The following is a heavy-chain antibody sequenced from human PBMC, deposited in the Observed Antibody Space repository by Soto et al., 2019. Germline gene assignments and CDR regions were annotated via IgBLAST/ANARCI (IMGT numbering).Heavy chain of an antibody. CDR1: GGSFSGFF. CDR2: ITPSGRT. J-gene: IGHJ4*02. V-gene: IGHV4-34*01. Sequence: SETLSLTCAVSGGSFSGFFWSWIRQPPGKGLEWIGEITPSGRTNFSPSLKSRLTIAKDTSKNHLSLNLSSVTAADTAVYYCANSMGGRDFWGQGTLVTVSS. D-gene: IGHD2-21*01. CDR3: ANSMGGRDF.